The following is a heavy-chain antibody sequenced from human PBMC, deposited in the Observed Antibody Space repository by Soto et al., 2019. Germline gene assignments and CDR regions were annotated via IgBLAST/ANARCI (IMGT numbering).Heavy chain of an antibody. J-gene: IGHJ5*02. D-gene: IGHD6-13*01. CDR3: ARGDSGIAAAHNWFDT. V-gene: IGHV4-34*01. CDR2: INHSGST. CDR1: GGSFSGYY. Sequence: SETLSPTCAVYGGSFSGYYWSWIRQPPGKGLEWIGEINHSGSTNYNPSLKSRVTISVDTSKNQFSLKLSSVTAADTAVYYCARGDSGIAAAHNWFDTWGQGTLVTVSS.